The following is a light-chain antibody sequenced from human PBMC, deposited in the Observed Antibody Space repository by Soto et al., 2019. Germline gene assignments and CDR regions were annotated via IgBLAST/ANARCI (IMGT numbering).Light chain of an antibody. V-gene: IGKV1-27*01. J-gene: IGKJ1*01. Sequence: DIQMTQSPSSLSASVGDRVTITCRASQGITNYLAWYQQKPGKVPKLLIYAASTLHSGVPSRFSGSGSETDFTLNISSVQPEDVATYYCQKYNRAPRTFGQGTKVEIK. CDR1: QGITNY. CDR2: AAS. CDR3: QKYNRAPRT.